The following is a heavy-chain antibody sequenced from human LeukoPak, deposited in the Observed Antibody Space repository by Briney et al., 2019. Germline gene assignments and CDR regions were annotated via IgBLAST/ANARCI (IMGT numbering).Heavy chain of an antibody. Sequence: GGSLRLSCAASGFTFSSYAMSWVRQAPGKGLEWVSAISGGGGGTFYADSVKSRFTISRDNSKNTLYLEVNSLRAEDTAVYYCAKDLGGQPYYYYGWDVWGQGTTVTVSS. J-gene: IGHJ6*02. CDR2: ISGGGGGT. D-gene: IGHD1-1*01. V-gene: IGHV3-23*01. CDR1: GFTFSSYA. CDR3: AKDLGGQPYYYYGWDV.